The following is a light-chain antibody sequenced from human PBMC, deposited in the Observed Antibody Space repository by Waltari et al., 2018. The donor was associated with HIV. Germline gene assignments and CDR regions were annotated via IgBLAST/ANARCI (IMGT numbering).Light chain of an antibody. CDR2: DDQ. V-gene: IGLV1-44*01. J-gene: IGLJ3*02. CDR3: ASWDDSVTGSNWV. CDR1: NSNIGRNT. Sequence: QSVLTQPPSASGTPGQRVFISCSGSNSNIGRNTVHWYQHLPGTAPKLLIYDDQVRPPGVPDRFSGSRSGTSASLAIGGLHPEDEAHYFCASWDDSVTGSNWVFGGGTRLTVL.